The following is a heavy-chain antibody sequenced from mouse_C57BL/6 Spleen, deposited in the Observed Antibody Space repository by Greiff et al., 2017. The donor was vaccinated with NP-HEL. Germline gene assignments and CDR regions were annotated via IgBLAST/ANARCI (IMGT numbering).Heavy chain of an antibody. Sequence: QVQLQQPGAELVKPGASVKMSCKASGYTFTSYWITWVKQRPGQGLEWIGDIYPGSGSTNYNEKFKSKATLTVDTSSSTAYMQLSSLTSEDSAVYYCAREANWDVGAWFAYWGQGTLVTVSA. CDR2: IYPGSGST. CDR1: GYTFTSYW. CDR3: AREANWDVGAWFAY. J-gene: IGHJ3*01. D-gene: IGHD4-1*01. V-gene: IGHV1-55*01.